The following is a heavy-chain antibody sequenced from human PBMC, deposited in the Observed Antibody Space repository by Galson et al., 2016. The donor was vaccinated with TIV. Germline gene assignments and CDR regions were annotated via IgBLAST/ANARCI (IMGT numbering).Heavy chain of an antibody. CDR3: ASSGWYSLDAFNI. J-gene: IGHJ3*02. V-gene: IGHV3-48*03. CDR2: ISTGGTSK. D-gene: IGHD6-19*01. Sequence: SLRLSCAASGMTFSNYEMNWVRQAPGKGLEWVSYISTGGTSKYYADSVKGRFTISRDNAKNTLYLQMNSLRAEDTAMYYCASSGWYSLDAFNIWGQGTMVTVSS. CDR1: GMTFSNYE.